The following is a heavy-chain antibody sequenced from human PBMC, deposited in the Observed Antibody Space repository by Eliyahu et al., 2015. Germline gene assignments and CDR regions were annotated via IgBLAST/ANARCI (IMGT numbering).Heavy chain of an antibody. D-gene: IGHD1-26*01. V-gene: IGHV1-69*01. CDR2: IIPXXGTA. Sequence: QVQLVQSGXEVKKPGSSVXVSCXASGXTFSSYSXDWXRQAPGQGXXWMGGIIPXXGTANYAQKFQGRVTITADESTSTAYMELSSLGSEDTAIYYCARGPETKNACYYNYWGQGTLVTVSS. J-gene: IGHJ4*02. CDR1: GXTFSSYS. CDR3: ARGPETKNACYYNY.